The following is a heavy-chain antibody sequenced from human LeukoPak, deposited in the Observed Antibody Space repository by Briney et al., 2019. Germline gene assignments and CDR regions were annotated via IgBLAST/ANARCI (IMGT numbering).Heavy chain of an antibody. CDR1: GFTFSDYN. V-gene: IGHV3-11*04. J-gene: IGHJ5*02. Sequence: AGGSLRLSCAASGFTFSDYNMRWIRQAPGKGLEWVSYISSSGSTIYYADSVKGRFTISRDNAKNSLYLQMNSLRAEDTAVYYCARDNSVGDIAWWFDPWGQGTLVTVSS. CDR3: ARDNSVGDIAWWFDP. CDR2: ISSSGSTI. D-gene: IGHD3-16*02.